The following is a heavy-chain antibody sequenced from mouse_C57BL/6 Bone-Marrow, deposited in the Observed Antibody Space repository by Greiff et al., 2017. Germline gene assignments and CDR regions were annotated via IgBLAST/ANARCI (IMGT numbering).Heavy chain of an antibody. CDR3: ARDDYDAMDY. Sequence: EVQVVESGPGMVKPSQSLSLTCTVTGYSITSGYDWHWIRHFPGNKLEWMGYISYSGSTNYNPSLKSRISITHDTSKNHFFLKLNSVTTEDTATYYCARDDYDAMDYWGQGTSVTVSS. CDR2: ISYSGST. CDR1: GYSITSGYD. J-gene: IGHJ4*01. V-gene: IGHV3-1*01.